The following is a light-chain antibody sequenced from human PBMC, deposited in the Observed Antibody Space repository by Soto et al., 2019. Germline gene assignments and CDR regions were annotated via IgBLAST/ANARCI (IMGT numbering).Light chain of an antibody. CDR2: GAS. CDR1: QSVTNNY. V-gene: IGKV3-20*01. J-gene: IGKJ1*01. Sequence: EIALTQSPGTLSLSPGERATLSCRASQSVTNNYLAWYQQKPGQAPRLLMFGASIRDTGIPDRFSGSGSGTDFTLTISRLEPEDFAVFYCQQYGSSPGTFGQGTKVEVK. CDR3: QQYGSSPGT.